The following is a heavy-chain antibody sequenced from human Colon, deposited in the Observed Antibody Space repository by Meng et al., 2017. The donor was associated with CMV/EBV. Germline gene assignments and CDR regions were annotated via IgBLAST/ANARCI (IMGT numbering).Heavy chain of an antibody. V-gene: IGHV4-39*07. D-gene: IGHD4-23*01. CDR2: VYYSGST. J-gene: IGHJ4*02. CDR1: GDSISSEFYY. Sequence: SETLSLTCTVSGDSISSEFYYWDWMRQPPGQGLEWIGSVYYSGSTFYNPSLKSRVTISIDTSKNHFSLKLTSVTAADTAVYYCARRSPPHNFGGKRGHYFDFWGQGTVVTVSS. CDR3: ARRSPPHNFGGKRGHYFDF.